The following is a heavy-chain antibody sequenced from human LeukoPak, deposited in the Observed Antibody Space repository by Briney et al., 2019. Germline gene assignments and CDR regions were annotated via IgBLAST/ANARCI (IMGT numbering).Heavy chain of an antibody. J-gene: IGHJ4*02. CDR2: IRGSNGDT. CDR3: ARLGYSYGQYYFDY. Sequence: ASVKVSCKASGYAFSDYGITWVRQAPGQGLEWMGWIRGSNGDTNNAQKFQGRVKMTTDTSTSTAYMEPRSLRSDDTAVYYCARLGYSYGQYYFDYWGQGTLVTVSS. V-gene: IGHV1-18*01. CDR1: GYAFSDYG. D-gene: IGHD5-18*01.